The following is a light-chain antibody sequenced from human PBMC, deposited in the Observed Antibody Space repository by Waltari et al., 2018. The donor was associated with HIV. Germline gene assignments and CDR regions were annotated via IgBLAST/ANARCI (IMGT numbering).Light chain of an antibody. J-gene: IGLJ3*02. V-gene: IGLV3-25*03. Sequence: SYELTQPPSVSVSPGQTARITCSGDALPKQYAYWYQQQPGQAPVLVIYKDSERPSVIPERFSGSSSGITVTLTISGVQAEDEADYYCQSADSSGTWVFGGGTKLTVL. CDR3: QSADSSGTWV. CDR1: ALPKQY. CDR2: KDS.